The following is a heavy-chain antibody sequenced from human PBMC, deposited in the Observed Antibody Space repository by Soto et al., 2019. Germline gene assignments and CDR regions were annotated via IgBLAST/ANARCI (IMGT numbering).Heavy chain of an antibody. J-gene: IGHJ6*02. CDR3: ARTESGYSYGFADV. V-gene: IGHV5-51*01. Sequence: PGESLKISCKGSGGSVSSYWIGWVRQMHGKGLERMGIIYPGDSDTRYSPSFQGQVTISADKSISTAYLQWSSLKASDTAMYYCARTESGYSYGFADVWGQGTTVTVSS. D-gene: IGHD5-18*01. CDR1: GGSVSSYW. CDR2: IYPGDSDT.